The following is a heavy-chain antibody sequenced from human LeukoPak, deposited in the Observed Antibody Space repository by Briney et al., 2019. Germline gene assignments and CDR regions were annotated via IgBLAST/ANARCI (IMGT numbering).Heavy chain of an antibody. J-gene: IGHJ4*02. V-gene: IGHV3-30*04. Sequence: GGSLRLSCAASGFTFSSYAMHWVRQAPGKGLEWVAVISYDGSNKYYADSVKGRFTISRDNSKNTLYLQMNSLRAEDTAVYYCARTGYDFWSGIDYWGQGTLVTVSS. CDR3: ARTGYDFWSGIDY. D-gene: IGHD3-3*01. CDR1: GFTFSSYA. CDR2: ISYDGSNK.